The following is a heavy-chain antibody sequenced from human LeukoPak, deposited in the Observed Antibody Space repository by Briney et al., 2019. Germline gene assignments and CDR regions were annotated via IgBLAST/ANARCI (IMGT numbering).Heavy chain of an antibody. CDR1: GGTFSSYA. D-gene: IGHD3-3*01. CDR3: ARDTGYDFWSGSHYFDY. CDR2: IIPIFGTA. V-gene: IGHV1-69*05. J-gene: IGHJ4*02. Sequence: SVKVSCKASGGTFSSYAISWVRQAPGQGLEWMGGIIPIFGTANYAQKFQGRVTITTDESTSTAYMELSSLRSEDTAVYYCARDTGYDFWSGSHYFDYWGQGTLVTVSS.